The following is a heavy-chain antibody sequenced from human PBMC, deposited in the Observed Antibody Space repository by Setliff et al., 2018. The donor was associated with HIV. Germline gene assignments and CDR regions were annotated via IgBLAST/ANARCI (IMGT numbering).Heavy chain of an antibody. CDR2: IKQDGSEI. J-gene: IGHJ5*02. V-gene: IGHV3-7*03. CDR3: ANLWELGA. D-gene: IGHD3-16*01. CDR1: GFTFSNYW. Sequence: GGSLRLSCAASGFTFSNYWMDWVRQAPGKGLEWVATIKQDGSEIYHMDSVKGRFTISRDNARTSLYLEMSSLRDEDTAVYLCANLWELGAWGQGTPVTVSS.